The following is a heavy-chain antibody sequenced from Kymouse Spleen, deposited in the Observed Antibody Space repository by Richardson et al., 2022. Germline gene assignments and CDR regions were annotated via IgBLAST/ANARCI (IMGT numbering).Heavy chain of an antibody. CDR1: GGSFSGYY. V-gene: IGHV4-34*01. CDR2: INHSGST. CDR3: ARLTGTTWHFDY. J-gene: IGHJ4*02. Sequence: QVQLQQWGAGLLKPSETLSLTCAVYGGSFSGYYWSWIRQPPGKGLEWIGEINHSGSTNYNPSLKSRVTISVDTSKNQFSLKLSSVTAADTAVYYCARLTGTTWHFDYWGQGTLVTVSS. D-gene: IGHD1-7*01.